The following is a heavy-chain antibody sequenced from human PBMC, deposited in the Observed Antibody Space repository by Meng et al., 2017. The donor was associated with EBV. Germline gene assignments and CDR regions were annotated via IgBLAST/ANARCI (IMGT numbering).Heavy chain of an antibody. V-gene: IGHV3-73*02. CDR3: TRMSSPLDY. J-gene: IGHJ4*02. CDR2: IRSKAKSYAT. Sequence: VQLVGAGGGLGQPGVALKLSLAASGFAFSGSAMHWVRQASGKGLEWVGRIRSKAKSYATAYAASVKGRFTISRDDSKNTAYLQMNSLKTEDTAVYYCTRMSSPLDYWGQGTLVTVSS. D-gene: IGHD2-2*01. CDR1: GFAFSGSA.